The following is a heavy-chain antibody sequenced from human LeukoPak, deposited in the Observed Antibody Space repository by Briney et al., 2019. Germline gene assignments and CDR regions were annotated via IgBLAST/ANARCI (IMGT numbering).Heavy chain of an antibody. D-gene: IGHD4-17*01. J-gene: IGHJ3*02. CDR3: ARSKSPYGDYVFAFDI. CDR1: GGSISISHW. Sequence: SETLSLTCAVSGGSISISHWWSWIRQPPGKGLEWIGYIYYSGSTNYNPSLKSRVTISVDTSKNQFSLKLSSVTAADTAVYYCARSKSPYGDYVFAFDIWGQGTMVTVSS. CDR2: IYYSGST. V-gene: IGHV4-59*11.